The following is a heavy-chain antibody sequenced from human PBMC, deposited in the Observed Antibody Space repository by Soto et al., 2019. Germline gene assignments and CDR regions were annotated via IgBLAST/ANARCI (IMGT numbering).Heavy chain of an antibody. V-gene: IGHV1-69*13. D-gene: IGHD3-10*01. J-gene: IGHJ6*02. CDR2: IIPIFATA. CDR1: GGTFSSYA. CDR3: ARTIYSSGSYYGMDV. Sequence: SVKVSCKASGGTFSSYAISWVRQAPGRGLEWMGGIIPIFATANYAQKFQGRVTITADESTSTAYMELSSLRSEDTAVYYCARTIYSSGSYYGMDVWGQGTTVTVSS.